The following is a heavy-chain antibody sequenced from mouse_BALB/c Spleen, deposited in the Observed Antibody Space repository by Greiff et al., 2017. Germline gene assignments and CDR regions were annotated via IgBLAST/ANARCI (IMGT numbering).Heavy chain of an antibody. V-gene: IGHV5-9-3*01. CDR3: ARRGGAMITPYFDY. CDR2: ISSGGSYT. D-gene: IGHD2-4*01. Sequence: EVKLVESGGGLVKPGGSLKLSCAASGFTFSSYAMSWVRQTPEKRLEWVATISSGGSYTYYPDSVKGRFTISRDNAKNTLYLQMSSLRSEDTAMYYCARRGGAMITPYFDYWGQGTTLTVSS. CDR1: GFTFSSYA. J-gene: IGHJ2*01.